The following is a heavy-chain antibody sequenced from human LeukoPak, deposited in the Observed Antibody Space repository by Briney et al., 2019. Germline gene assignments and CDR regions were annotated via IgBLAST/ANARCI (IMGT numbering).Heavy chain of an antibody. J-gene: IGHJ6*03. D-gene: IGHD2/OR15-2a*01. CDR1: GFTLDDYA. CDR3: AKGGIHRGYYFYYMDV. Sequence: GGSLRPSCAASGFTLDDYALHWGRQTPGEGPGGGPGIWWNSDKIGYADSVKGRFTISRDNAKNSLYLQMNSLRPEDTALYYCAKGGIHRGYYFYYMDVWGKGTTVTISS. CDR2: IWWNSDKI. V-gene: IGHV3-9*01.